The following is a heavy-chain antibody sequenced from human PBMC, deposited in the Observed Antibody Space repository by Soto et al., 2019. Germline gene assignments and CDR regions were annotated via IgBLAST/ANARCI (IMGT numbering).Heavy chain of an antibody. J-gene: IGHJ3*02. CDR1: GFTFSSYA. V-gene: IGHV3-23*01. CDR2: ISGSGGST. Sequence: GGSLRLSCAASGFTFSSYAMSWVRQAPGKGLEWVSAISGSGGSTLYTDSVQGRFTISRDNSDNTLYLQMNSLRAEDTAVYYCAKDREQWLPTGGAFDIWGQGTMVTVSS. CDR3: AKDREQWLPTGGAFDI. D-gene: IGHD6-19*01.